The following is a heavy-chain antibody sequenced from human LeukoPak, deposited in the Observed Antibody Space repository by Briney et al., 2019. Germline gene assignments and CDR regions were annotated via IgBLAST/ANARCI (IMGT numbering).Heavy chain of an antibody. J-gene: IGHJ6*03. CDR1: GGTFSSYA. CDR3: ARDSGGNSHWNYYSYYMDV. D-gene: IGHD3-10*01. CDR2: IIPIFGTA. Sequence: ASVKVSCKASGGTFSSYAISWVRQAPGQGLEWMGGIIPIFGTANYAQKFQGTVTLTRDTSTGTVYMELRSLRSEDTAVYYCARDSGGNSHWNYYSYYMDVWGKGTTVTVSS. V-gene: IGHV1-69*05.